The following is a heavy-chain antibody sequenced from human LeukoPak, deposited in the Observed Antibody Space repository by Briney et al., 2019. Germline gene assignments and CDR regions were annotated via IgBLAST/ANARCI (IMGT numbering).Heavy chain of an antibody. V-gene: IGHV1-69*13. J-gene: IGHJ4*02. CDR1: GGTFISYA. Sequence: SVKVSCKASGGTFISYAISWARQAPGQGLEWMGGIIPIFGTANYAQKFQGRVTITADESTSTAYMELSSLRSEDTAVYYCAREAQQLVPNFDYWGQGTLVTVSS. D-gene: IGHD6-13*01. CDR2: IIPIFGTA. CDR3: AREAQQLVPNFDY.